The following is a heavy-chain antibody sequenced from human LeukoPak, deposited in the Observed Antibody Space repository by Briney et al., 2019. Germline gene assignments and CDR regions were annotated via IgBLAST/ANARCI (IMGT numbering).Heavy chain of an antibody. D-gene: IGHD6-13*01. CDR2: INPNSGDT. CDR3: ARTGRQQLDRDYADYYGMDV. J-gene: IGHJ6*02. Sequence: ASVNVSCKASGYTFTGYYMHWVRQAPGQGLEWMGRINPNSGDTNYAQKVQGRVAMSRDTSISTAYMELSRLRSDDTAVYYCARTGRQQLDRDYADYYGMDVWGQGTTVTVSS. V-gene: IGHV1-2*06. CDR1: GYTFTGYY.